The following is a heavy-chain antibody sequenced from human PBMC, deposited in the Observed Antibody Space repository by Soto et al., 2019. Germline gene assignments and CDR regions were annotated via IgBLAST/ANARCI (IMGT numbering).Heavy chain of an antibody. CDR3: ARLGSREGRDY. V-gene: IGHV1-46*01. J-gene: IGHJ4*02. Sequence: QVQLVQSGAEVKKPGASVKVSCKASGYTFTSYYMHWVRQAPGQGLEWMGIINPSGGSTSYAQKFQGRVTMARDTSTSTGYMELSSLRSEDTAVYYCARLGSREGRDYWGQGTLVTVSS. D-gene: IGHD1-26*01. CDR2: INPSGGST. CDR1: GYTFTSYY.